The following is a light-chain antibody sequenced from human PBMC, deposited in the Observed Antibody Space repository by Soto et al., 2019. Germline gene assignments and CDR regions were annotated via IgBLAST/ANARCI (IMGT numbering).Light chain of an antibody. Sequence: EIVLTQSASTLSLSPGERATLSCRASQSVSSYLGWYQQKPGQAPRLLIYDASSRATGIPARFSGSGSGTDFTLTISSLEPEDFVLYYCQHFRAFGQGTRLEIK. CDR2: DAS. CDR3: QHFRA. V-gene: IGKV3-11*01. CDR1: QSVSSY. J-gene: IGKJ5*01.